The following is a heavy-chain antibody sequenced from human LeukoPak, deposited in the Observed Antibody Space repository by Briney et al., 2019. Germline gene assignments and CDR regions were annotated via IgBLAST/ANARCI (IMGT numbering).Heavy chain of an antibody. Sequence: GGSLRLSCAASGFTFSSYEMNWVRQAPGKGLEWVSYISSSGSTIYYAYSVKGRFTISRDNAKNSLYLQMNSLRAEDTAVYYCARHSIAAAGLLYYYYYMDVWGKGTTVTVSS. CDR2: ISSSGSTI. V-gene: IGHV3-48*03. D-gene: IGHD6-13*01. J-gene: IGHJ6*03. CDR3: ARHSIAAAGLLYYYYYMDV. CDR1: GFTFSSYE.